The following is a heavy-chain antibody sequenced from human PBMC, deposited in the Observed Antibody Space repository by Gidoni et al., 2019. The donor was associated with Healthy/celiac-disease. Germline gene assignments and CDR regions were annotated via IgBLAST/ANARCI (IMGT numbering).Heavy chain of an antibody. V-gene: IGHV4-61*01. J-gene: IGHJ6*02. Sequence: QVQLQESGPGLVKPSETLSLTCTVSGCSISSGSYYWSWIRQPPGKGLEWIGYIYYSRSTNYNPSLKSRVTISVDTSKNQFSLKLSSVTAADTAVYYCARDWGVDYDYYYGMDVWGQGTTVTVSS. CDR3: ARDWGVDYDYYYGMDV. CDR2: IYYSRST. CDR1: GCSISSGSYY. D-gene: IGHD3-16*01.